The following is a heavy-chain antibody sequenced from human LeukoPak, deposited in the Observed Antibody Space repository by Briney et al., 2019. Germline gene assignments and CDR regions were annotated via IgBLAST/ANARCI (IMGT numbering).Heavy chain of an antibody. CDR2: IYQSGSGTS. CDR3: VTTLRFLPYRRFDY. CDR1: GGSIISSNYY. J-gene: IGHJ4*02. D-gene: IGHD3-3*01. V-gene: IGHV4-39*01. Sequence: SETLSLTCSVSGGSIISSNYYWGWIRQPPGKGLEWIGSIYQSGSGTSYYNPSLKSRVTISGDTSKNRFPLRLSSVTAADTAVYYCVTTLRFLPYRRFDYWGQGTLVTVPS.